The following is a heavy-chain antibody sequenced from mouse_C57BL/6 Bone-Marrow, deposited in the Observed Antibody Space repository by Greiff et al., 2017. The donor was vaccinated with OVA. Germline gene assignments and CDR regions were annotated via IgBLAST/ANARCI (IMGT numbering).Heavy chain of an antibody. D-gene: IGHD1-1*01. Sequence: QVQLQQSGAELARPGASVKLSCKASGYTFTSYGISWVKQRTGQGLEWIGEIYPRSGNTYYNEKLKGKATLTADKSSSTAYMELRSLTSEDSAVYFCAGSEYGSSYWYFDVWGTGTTVTVSS. V-gene: IGHV1-81*01. CDR1: GYTFTSYG. J-gene: IGHJ1*03. CDR3: AGSEYGSSYWYFDV. CDR2: IYPRSGNT.